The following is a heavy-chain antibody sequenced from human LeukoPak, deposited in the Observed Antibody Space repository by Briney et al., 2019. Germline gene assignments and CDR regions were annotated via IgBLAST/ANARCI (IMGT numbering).Heavy chain of an antibody. V-gene: IGHV1-69*05. Sequence: SVKVSCKASGGTFSSYAISWVRQAPGQGLEWMGGIIPIFGTANYAQKFQGRVTITTDESTSTAYMELSSLRSEDTAVYYCARGYYENYYYYYMDVWGKGTTVTVSS. CDR1: GGTFSSYA. J-gene: IGHJ6*03. D-gene: IGHD3-22*01. CDR3: ARGYYENYYYYYMDV. CDR2: IIPIFGTA.